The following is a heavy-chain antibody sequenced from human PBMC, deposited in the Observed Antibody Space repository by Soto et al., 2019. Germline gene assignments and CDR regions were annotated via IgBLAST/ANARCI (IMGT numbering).Heavy chain of an antibody. D-gene: IGHD2-21*02. CDR3: AKGFLTAQLPNHYYYGMDV. J-gene: IGHJ6*02. Sequence: SVKVSCKTSGYPFTSDYMHWVRQAPGLGLEWMGMINPRSGDTTYTQQLQGRVTLTSDTSTSTVYMELTRPRSGDTAVYYCAKGFLTAQLPNHYYYGMDVGG. CDR1: GYPFTSDY. CDR2: INPRSGDT. V-gene: IGHV1-46*01.